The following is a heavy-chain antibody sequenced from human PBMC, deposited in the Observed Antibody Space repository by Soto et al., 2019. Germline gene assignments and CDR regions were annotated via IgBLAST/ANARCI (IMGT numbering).Heavy chain of an antibody. CDR2: IHPGDAET. V-gene: IGHV5-51*03. CDR1: GYSFSQYW. Sequence: EVQLVQSGAEVKKPGESLKISCKASGYSFSQYWIAWVRQMSGKGLEWMGSIHPGDAETTYSPSFLGQVTISADETISTGYMQSGSLKASDSAIYYCARLRRPAVRGLYFDDWGQGTLVAVSS. J-gene: IGHJ4*02. CDR3: ARLRRPAVRGLYFDD. D-gene: IGHD2-2*01.